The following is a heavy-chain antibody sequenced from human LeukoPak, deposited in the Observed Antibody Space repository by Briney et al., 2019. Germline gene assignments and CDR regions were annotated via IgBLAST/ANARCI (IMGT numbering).Heavy chain of an antibody. J-gene: IGHJ4*02. CDR1: GLSFTGYY. CDR3: TKTSPGVPLEL. D-gene: IGHD7-27*01. Sequence: NPSETLSLTCAVSGLSFTGYYWSWIRQPPGKGPEWIGEISHTGRTSYNPSLKSRASISLDTSKKQFSLKLSSLTAADMAVYYCTKTSPGVPLELWGQGALVTVSS. V-gene: IGHV4-34*01. CDR2: ISHTGRT.